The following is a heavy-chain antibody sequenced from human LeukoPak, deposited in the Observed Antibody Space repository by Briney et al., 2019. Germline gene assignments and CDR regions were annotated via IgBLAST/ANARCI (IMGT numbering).Heavy chain of an antibody. V-gene: IGHV3-33*01. CDR3: ARVRFYYRSGHYPPDY. CDR2: IWYDGSNK. J-gene: IGHJ4*02. D-gene: IGHD3-22*01. Sequence: PGGSLRLSCAASGFTFMSYGMHCVRQAPGKGLEWVAVIWYDGSNKYYADSVKGRFTISRDNSKNTLYLQMNSLRAEDTAVYYCARVRFYYRSGHYPPDYWGQGTLVTVSS. CDR1: GFTFMSYG.